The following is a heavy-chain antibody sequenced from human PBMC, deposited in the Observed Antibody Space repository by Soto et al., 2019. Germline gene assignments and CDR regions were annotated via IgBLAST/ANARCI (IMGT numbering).Heavy chain of an antibody. Sequence: QVQLVQSGAEVKKPGSSVNVSCKASGGTFNNHIISWVRQAPGQGLEWMGTIIPLFGTLNYAQKLQGRVTLSADRSTSTAYMELSSLRSDDTAVYYCASGSLYGSGSYPVDYWGQGTLVTVSS. CDR1: GGTFNNHI. D-gene: IGHD3-10*01. CDR2: IIPLFGTL. CDR3: ASGSLYGSGSYPVDY. J-gene: IGHJ4*01. V-gene: IGHV1-69*08.